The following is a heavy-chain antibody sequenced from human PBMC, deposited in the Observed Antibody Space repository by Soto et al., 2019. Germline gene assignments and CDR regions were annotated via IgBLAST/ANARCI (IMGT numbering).Heavy chain of an antibody. Sequence: GGSLRLSCAASGFTFSSYGMHWVRQAPGKGLEWVAVISYDGSNKYYADSVKGRFTISRDNSKSTLYLQMNSLRAEDTAVYYCAKDIFGVVIANAYYYYGMDVWGQGTTVTVSS. CDR3: AKDIFGVVIANAYYYYGMDV. CDR1: GFTFSSYG. J-gene: IGHJ6*02. V-gene: IGHV3-30*18. CDR2: ISYDGSNK. D-gene: IGHD3-3*02.